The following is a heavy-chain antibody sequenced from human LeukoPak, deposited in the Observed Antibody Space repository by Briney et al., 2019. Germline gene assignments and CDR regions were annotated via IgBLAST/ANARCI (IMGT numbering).Heavy chain of an antibody. CDR1: GGSISSYY. CDR3: ARTTEGGYSYGSFYYYYMDV. V-gene: IGHV4-59*01. J-gene: IGHJ6*03. Sequence: PSETLSLTCTVSGGSISSYYWSWIRQPPGKGLEWIGFIYYSGSTNYNPSLKSRVTISVHTSKNQFSLRLSSVTAADTAAYYCARTTEGGYSYGSFYYYYMDVWGKGATVTIS. CDR2: IYYSGST. D-gene: IGHD5-18*01.